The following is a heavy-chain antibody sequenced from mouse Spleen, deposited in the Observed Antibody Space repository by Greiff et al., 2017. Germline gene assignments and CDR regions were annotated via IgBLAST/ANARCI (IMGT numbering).Heavy chain of an antibody. D-gene: IGHD2-1*01. Sequence: VQLKQSGAELVRPGASVKLSCTASGFNIKDDYMHWVKQRPEQGLEWIGWIDPENGDTEYASKFQGKATITADTSSNTAYLQLSSLTSEDTAVYYCTTGGNYEAYWGQGTLVTVSA. J-gene: IGHJ3*01. CDR3: TTGGNYEAY. CDR2: IDPENGDT. V-gene: IGHV14-4*01. CDR1: GFNIKDDY.